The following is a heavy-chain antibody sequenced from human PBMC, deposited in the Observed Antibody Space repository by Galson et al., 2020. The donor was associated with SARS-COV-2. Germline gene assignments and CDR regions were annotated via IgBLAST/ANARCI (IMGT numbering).Heavy chain of an antibody. J-gene: IGHJ6*02. CDR1: GFTFGDYA. V-gene: IGHV3-49*03. D-gene: IGHD2-15*01. Sequence: GESLKISCTASGFTFGDYAMSWFRQAPGKGLEWVGFINSKAYGETTEYAASVKGRFTISRDDSKSIADLQMNSLKTEDTAVDYCTRDQILWDMPPPSNGYYYGMDVWGQGTTVTVSS. CDR2: INSKAYGETT. CDR3: TRDQILWDMPPPSNGYYYGMDV.